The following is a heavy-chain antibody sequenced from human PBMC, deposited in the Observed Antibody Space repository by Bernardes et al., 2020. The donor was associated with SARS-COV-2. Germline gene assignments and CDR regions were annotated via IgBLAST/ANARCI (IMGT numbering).Heavy chain of an antibody. Sequence: GGSLRLSRAASGFTVSSNYMSWVRQAPGKGLEWVSVIYSGGSTYYADSVKGRFTISRDNSKNTLYLQMNSLRAEDTAVYYCAREESTMVRGVINWGQGTLVTVPS. J-gene: IGHJ4*02. D-gene: IGHD3-10*01. CDR1: GFTVSSNY. CDR3: AREESTMVRGVIN. V-gene: IGHV3-66*02. CDR2: IYSGGST.